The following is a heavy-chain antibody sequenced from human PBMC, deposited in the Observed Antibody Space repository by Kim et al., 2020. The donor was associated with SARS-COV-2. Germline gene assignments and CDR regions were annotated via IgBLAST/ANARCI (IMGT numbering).Heavy chain of an antibody. V-gene: IGHV3-13*05. J-gene: IGHJ4*02. CDR2: IGTAGDP. D-gene: IGHD5-12*01. CDR3: ARLNSGYDFYFDY. CDR1: GFTFSSYD. Sequence: GGSLRLSCAASGFTFSSYDMHWVRQATGKGLEWVSAIGTAGDPYYPGSVKGRFTISRENAKNSLYLQMNSLRAGDTAVYYCARLNSGYDFYFDYWGQGTLVTVSS.